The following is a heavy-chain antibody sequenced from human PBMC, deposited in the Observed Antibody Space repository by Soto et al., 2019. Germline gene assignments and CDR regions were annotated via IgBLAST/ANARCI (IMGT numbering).Heavy chain of an antibody. CDR2: IYYRGST. Sequence: QVQLQESGPGLVNPSQTLSLTCTVSGGSINSGGYYWSWIRQHPGKGLEWIGYIYYRGSTHYNPSRQSPITISVDTSKNQLARRLNSVTAADTAVYYCATRPGSSDYFDYWGQGTLVTVSS. CDR1: GGSINSGGYY. CDR3: ATRPGSSDYFDY. V-gene: IGHV4-31*01. D-gene: IGHD3-10*01. J-gene: IGHJ4*02.